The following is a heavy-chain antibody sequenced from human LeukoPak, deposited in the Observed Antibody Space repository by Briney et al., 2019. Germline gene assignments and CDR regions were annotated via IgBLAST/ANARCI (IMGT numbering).Heavy chain of an antibody. CDR1: GFTFDNYA. J-gene: IGHJ4*02. CDR3: AREPPSYYYDSSGSFDY. CDR2: INWNGGST. Sequence: GGSLRLSCAASGFTFDNYAMSWVRQAPGKGLEWVSGINWNGGSTGYADSVKGRFTISRDNAKNSLYLQMNSLRVEDTALYYCAREPPSYYYDSSGSFDYWGQGTLVTVSS. V-gene: IGHV3-20*04. D-gene: IGHD3-22*01.